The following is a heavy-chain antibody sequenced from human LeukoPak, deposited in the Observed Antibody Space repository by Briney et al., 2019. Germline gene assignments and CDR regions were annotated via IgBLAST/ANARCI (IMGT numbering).Heavy chain of an antibody. V-gene: IGHV3-11*01. J-gene: IGHJ4*02. CDR3: AREHTSGTYYIDY. CDR1: GFTFSDYY. CDR2: ISNSGSTI. Sequence: NPGGSLRLSCAASGFTFSDYYMTWIRQAPGKGLEWVSYISNSGSTIYYADSVKGRFTISRDNGKNSLYLQTNSLRAEDTAVYYCAREHTSGTYYIDYWGQGTLVTVSS. D-gene: IGHD1-26*01.